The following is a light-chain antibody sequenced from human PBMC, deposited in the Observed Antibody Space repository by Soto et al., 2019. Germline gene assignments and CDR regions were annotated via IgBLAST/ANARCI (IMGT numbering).Light chain of an antibody. Sequence: QSALAQPASVSGSPGQSITISCTGTSSDVGGYDFVSWYQQHPGKAPKLIIFEVSHRPSGVSNHFSGSKSGNTASLTISGLQAEDEADYFCVSYTDTDTLVFGTGTKVTVL. V-gene: IGLV2-14*01. J-gene: IGLJ1*01. CDR1: SSDVGGYDF. CDR3: VSYTDTDTLV. CDR2: EVS.